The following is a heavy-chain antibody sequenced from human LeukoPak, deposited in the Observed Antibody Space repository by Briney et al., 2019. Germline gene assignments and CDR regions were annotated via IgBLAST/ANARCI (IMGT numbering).Heavy chain of an antibody. D-gene: IGHD3-9*01. V-gene: IGHV1-2*02. Sequence: GASVKVSCKASGYTFTGYYMHWVRQAPGQGLEWMGWINPNSGGTNSAQRFQGRVTMTRDTSSSTAYMELSRLRYDDTAVYYCARGWDILTGYYRISDWGQGTLVTVSS. CDR3: ARGWDILTGYYRISD. J-gene: IGHJ4*02. CDR2: INPNSGGT. CDR1: GYTFTGYY.